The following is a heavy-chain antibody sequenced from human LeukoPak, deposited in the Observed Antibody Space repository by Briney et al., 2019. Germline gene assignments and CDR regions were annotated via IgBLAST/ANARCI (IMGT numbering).Heavy chain of an antibody. CDR2: ISGSGGST. V-gene: IGHV3-23*01. J-gene: IGHJ4*02. Sequence: GGSLRLSCAASGFTFSSYAMSWVRQAPGKGLEWVSAISGSGGSTYYADSVKGRFTISRDNSKNTLYLQMNSLRAEDTAVYYCARAPVPAAASAGFDYWGQGTLVTVSS. D-gene: IGHD6-13*01. CDR1: GFTFSSYA. CDR3: ARAPVPAAASAGFDY.